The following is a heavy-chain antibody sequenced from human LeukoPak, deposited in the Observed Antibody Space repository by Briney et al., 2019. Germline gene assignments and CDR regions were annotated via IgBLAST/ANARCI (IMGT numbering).Heavy chain of an antibody. CDR3: ARDQFDIRGYSYGFFDY. V-gene: IGHV3-21*01. Sequence: GGSLRLSCAASGFTFSSYSMNWVRQAPGKGLEWVSSISSSSSYVYYADSVKGRFTISRDNAKNSLYLQMNSLRAEDTAVYYCARDQFDIRGYSYGFFDYWGQGTLVTVSS. CDR1: GFTFSSYS. CDR2: ISSSSSYV. D-gene: IGHD5-18*01. J-gene: IGHJ4*02.